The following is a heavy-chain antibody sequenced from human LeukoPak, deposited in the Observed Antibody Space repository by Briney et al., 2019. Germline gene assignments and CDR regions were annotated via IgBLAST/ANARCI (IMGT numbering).Heavy chain of an antibody. CDR2: ISYDGNSQ. V-gene: IGHV3-30*04. J-gene: IGHJ3*02. CDR1: GFTFSSYA. D-gene: IGHD5-18*01. CDR3: ARAGAYTYGDLTLDI. Sequence: GGSLRLSCAASGFTFSSYAMHWVRQAPGKGLEWVAVISYDGNSQYYRDSVKGRFTVSRDNSKNTLSLQMNGLRAEDTAVYYCARAGAYTYGDLTLDIWGQGTMVTVSS.